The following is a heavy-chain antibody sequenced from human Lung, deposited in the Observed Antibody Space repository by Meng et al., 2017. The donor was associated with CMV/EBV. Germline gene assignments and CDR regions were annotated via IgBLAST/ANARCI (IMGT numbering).Heavy chain of an antibody. CDR2: IYWNDDK. J-gene: IGHJ4*02. D-gene: IGHD1-7*01. CDR3: AHRDSITGTSGSLGEYYFDY. CDR1: SSGVG. Sequence: SSGVGVGWIRQPPGKALEWLSLIYWNDDKRYSPFLKSRLTITKDTSKNQVVLTMTNTDLVDTATYYCAHRDSITGTSGSLGEYYFDYWGQGTLVTVSS. V-gene: IGHV2-5*01.